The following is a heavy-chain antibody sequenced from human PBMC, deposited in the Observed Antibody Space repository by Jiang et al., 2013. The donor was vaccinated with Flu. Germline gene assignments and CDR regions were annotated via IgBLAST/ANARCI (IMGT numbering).Heavy chain of an antibody. CDR1: GGPISSSTYY. Sequence: VLLKPSETLSLTCTVSGGPISSSTYYWGWIRQPPGKGLEWIGSIYHSGSTYYSPSLKSRVTLSVDTSKNQFSLKLSSVTAADTAVYYCARDSDPDYWGQGTLVTVSS. CDR2: IYHSGST. CDR3: ARDSDPDY. J-gene: IGHJ4*02. V-gene: IGHV4-39*07.